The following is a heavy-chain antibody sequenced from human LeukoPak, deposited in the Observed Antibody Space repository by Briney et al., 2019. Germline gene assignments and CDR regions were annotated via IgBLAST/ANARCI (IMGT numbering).Heavy chain of an antibody. D-gene: IGHD6-19*01. V-gene: IGHV3-23*01. CDR1: GFSPSDYA. J-gene: IGHJ4*02. CDR3: ARGYSSGWWGYYFDY. CDR2: ISGSGGST. Sequence: GGSPRLSCAASGFSPSDYAMTWVRQAPGKGLEWVSGISGSGGSTYYADSVKGRFTISRDNSKNTLYLQMNSLRAEDTAVYYCARGYSSGWWGYYFDYWGQGTLVTVSS.